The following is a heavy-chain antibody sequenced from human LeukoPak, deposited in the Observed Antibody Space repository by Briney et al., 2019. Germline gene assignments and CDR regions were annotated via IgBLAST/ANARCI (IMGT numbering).Heavy chain of an antibody. J-gene: IGHJ4*02. D-gene: IGHD3-10*01. CDR3: AKDWGRYFASGSSYFDY. CDR2: ISYDGTNK. Sequence: GGSLRLSCVASGFTFSSYGMHWVRQAPGKGLEWVAVISYDGTNKYYVDSVKGRFTISRDNSKNTLSLQMNSLRAEDTAVYYCAKDWGRYFASGSSYFDYWGQGTLVTVSS. V-gene: IGHV3-30*18. CDR1: GFTFSSYG.